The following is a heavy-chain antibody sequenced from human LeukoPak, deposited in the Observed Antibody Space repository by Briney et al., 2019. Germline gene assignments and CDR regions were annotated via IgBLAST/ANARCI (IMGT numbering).Heavy chain of an antibody. CDR2: IYYSGST. V-gene: IGHV4-39*02. J-gene: IGHJ4*02. Sequence: PSETLSLTCTVSGGSISSSSYYWGWIRHPPGKGLEWIGSIYYSGSTYYNPSLKSRVTISVDTSKNQFSLKLSSVTAADTAVYYCAREDGSGHYYFDYWGQGTLVTVSS. CDR1: GGSISSSSYY. D-gene: IGHD6-19*01. CDR3: AREDGSGHYYFDY.